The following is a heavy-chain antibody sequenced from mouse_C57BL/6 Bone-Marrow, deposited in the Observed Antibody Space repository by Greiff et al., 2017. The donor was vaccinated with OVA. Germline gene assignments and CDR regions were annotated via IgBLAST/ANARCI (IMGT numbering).Heavy chain of an antibody. CDR1: GYTFTDYY. Sequence: VQLQQSGPELVKPGASVKISCKASGYTFTDYYMNWVKQSHGKSLEWIGDINPNNGGTSYNQKFTGKATLTVDKSSSTAYMGLRSVTSEDSAVYYCARWGITGFAYWGQGTLVTVSA. CDR3: ARWGITGFAY. J-gene: IGHJ3*01. V-gene: IGHV1-26*01. CDR2: INPNNGGT. D-gene: IGHD2-4*01.